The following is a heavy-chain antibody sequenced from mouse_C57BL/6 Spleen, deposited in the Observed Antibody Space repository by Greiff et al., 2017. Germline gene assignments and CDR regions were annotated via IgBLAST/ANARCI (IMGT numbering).Heavy chain of an antibody. Sequence: QVQLQQPGAELVMPGASVKLSCKASGYTFTSYWMDWVKQRPGQGLEWIGNIYPSDSETHYNQKFKDKATLTVDKSSSTAYMQLSSLTSEDSAVYYCARRGMYEAWFAYWGQGTLVTVSA. D-gene: IGHD2-10*02. CDR1: GYTFTSYW. J-gene: IGHJ3*01. CDR2: IYPSDSET. CDR3: ARRGMYEAWFAY. V-gene: IGHV1-61*01.